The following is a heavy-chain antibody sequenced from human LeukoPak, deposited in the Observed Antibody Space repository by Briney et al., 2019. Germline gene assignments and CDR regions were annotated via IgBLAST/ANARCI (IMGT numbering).Heavy chain of an antibody. J-gene: IGHJ4*02. Sequence: GGSLRLSCTASGFIVTNNYINWVRQAPGKGLEWVSLVYSGGSTYYADSVKGGFTISRDNSKNMVYLQMNSLRAEDTAMYYCARDPPAVLIDTYGWGQGTLVTVSS. CDR2: VYSGGST. D-gene: IGHD2-8*01. CDR3: ARDPPAVLIDTYG. V-gene: IGHV3-66*01. CDR1: GFIVTNNY.